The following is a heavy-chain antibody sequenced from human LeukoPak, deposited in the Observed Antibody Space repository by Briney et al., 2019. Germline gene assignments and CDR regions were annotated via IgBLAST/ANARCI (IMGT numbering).Heavy chain of an antibody. J-gene: IGHJ5*02. CDR2: VYSSGST. V-gene: IGHV4-4*07. D-gene: IGHD2-2*01. Sequence: SEGLSLTCTVSGGSISTYYWSWIRQPAGRGLEWVGRVYSSGSTNYNPSLKSRVTMSLDTSKNHFTLKLNSVTAADTAVYYCARGDQRVRPLDNWFDPWGQGTLVTVSS. CDR1: GGSISTYY. CDR3: ARGDQRVRPLDNWFDP.